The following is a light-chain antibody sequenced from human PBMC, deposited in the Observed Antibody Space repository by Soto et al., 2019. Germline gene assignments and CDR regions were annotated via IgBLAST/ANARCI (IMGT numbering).Light chain of an antibody. CDR3: QQDDTFPRT. V-gene: IGKV3-20*01. CDR1: QSLSSNY. J-gene: IGKJ1*01. Sequence: EIVLTQSPGTLSLSPVDRATLSCRASQSLSSNYLAWYQQKPDQAPRLLIYDASRRATDIPDRFSGSGSGTDFALTISRLEPADFAVYFCQQDDTFPRTFGQGTKVEIQ. CDR2: DAS.